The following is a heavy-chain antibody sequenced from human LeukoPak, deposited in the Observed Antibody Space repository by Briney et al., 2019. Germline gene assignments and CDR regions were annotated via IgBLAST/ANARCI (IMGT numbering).Heavy chain of an antibody. J-gene: IGHJ5*02. D-gene: IGHD3-3*01. CDR2: INPNSGGT. CDR3: ARSHGGITIRNWFDP. Sequence: ASVKVSCKSSGYTFTGYYMHWVRQAPGQGLEWMGWINPNSGGTNYAQKFQGRVTMTRDTSISTAYMELSRLRSDDTAVYYCARSHGGITIRNWFDPWGQGTLVTVSS. V-gene: IGHV1-2*02. CDR1: GYTFTGYY.